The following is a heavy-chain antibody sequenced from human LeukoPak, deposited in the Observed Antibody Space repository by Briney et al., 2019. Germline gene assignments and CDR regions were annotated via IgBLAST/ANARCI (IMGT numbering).Heavy chain of an antibody. Sequence: SVKVSCKASGGTFSSYAISWVRQAPGQGLEWMGGIIPIFGTANYAQKFQGRVKITTDESTSTAYMELSSLRSEDTAVYYCARLTYDSSAFDIWGQGTMVTVSS. D-gene: IGHD3-22*01. CDR1: GGTFSSYA. V-gene: IGHV1-69*05. CDR2: IIPIFGTA. J-gene: IGHJ3*02. CDR3: ARLTYDSSAFDI.